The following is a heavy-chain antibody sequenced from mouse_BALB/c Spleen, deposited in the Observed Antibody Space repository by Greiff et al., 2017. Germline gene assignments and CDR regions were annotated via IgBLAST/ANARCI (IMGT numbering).Heavy chain of an antibody. CDR2: ISCYNGAT. J-gene: IGHJ4*01. Sequence: LVKTGASVKISCKASGYSFTGYYMHWVKQSHGKSLEWIGYISCYNGATSYNQKFKGKATFTVDTSSSTAYMQFNSLTSEDSAVYYCARGARATSYAMDYWGQGTSVTVSS. V-gene: IGHV1S34*01. D-gene: IGHD3-1*01. CDR1: GYSFTGYY. CDR3: ARGARATSYAMDY.